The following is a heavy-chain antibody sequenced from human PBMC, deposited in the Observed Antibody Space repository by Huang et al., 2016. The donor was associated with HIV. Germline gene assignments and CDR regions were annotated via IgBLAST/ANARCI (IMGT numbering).Heavy chain of an antibody. V-gene: IGHV3-30*02. CDR1: GFIFSSSD. CDR2: IRDDGSNP. Sequence: QVQLVESGGGVVQPGGSLRLSCAASGFIFSSSDMHWVRQAPGKGLEWLAFIRDDGSNPYYPDSVKGRFAISRDNSKNTLYLQMNSLRPEDSAVYFCAKRLRSHDAFDIWGQGTMVTVSS. J-gene: IGHJ3*02. D-gene: IGHD4-17*01. CDR3: AKRLRSHDAFDI.